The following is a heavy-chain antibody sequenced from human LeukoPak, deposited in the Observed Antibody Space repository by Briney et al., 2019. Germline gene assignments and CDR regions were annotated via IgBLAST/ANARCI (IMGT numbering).Heavy chain of an antibody. V-gene: IGHV3-21*01. CDR2: ISSSSSYI. CDR3: ARDRIIYGDYGSALDI. Sequence: KSGGCLSPFCAASGSTFSSYSMNWARQAPGKGLEWVSSISSSSSYIYYADSVKGRFTISRDNAKNSLYLQMNSLRAEDTAVYFCARDRIIYGDYGSALDIWG. CDR1: GSTFSSYS. D-gene: IGHD4-17*01. J-gene: IGHJ3*02.